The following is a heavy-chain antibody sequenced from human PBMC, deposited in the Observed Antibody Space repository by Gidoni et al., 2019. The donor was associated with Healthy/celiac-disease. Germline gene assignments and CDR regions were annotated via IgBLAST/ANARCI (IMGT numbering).Heavy chain of an antibody. J-gene: IGHJ4*02. D-gene: IGHD3-22*01. CDR3: AKDFLNYYDSSGYYSVFDY. CDR2: ISGSGGST. V-gene: IGHV3-23*01. Sequence: EVQLLESVGGLVQPGGSLRLACAASGFTFSSSSMSWVRQAPGKGLEWVSAISGSGGSTYYADSVKGRFTISRDNSKNTLYLQMNSLRAEDTAVYYCAKDFLNYYDSSGYYSVFDYWGQGTLVTVSS. CDR1: GFTFSSSS.